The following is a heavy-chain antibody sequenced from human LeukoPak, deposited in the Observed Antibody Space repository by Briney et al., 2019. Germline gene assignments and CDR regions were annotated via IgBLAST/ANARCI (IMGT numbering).Heavy chain of an antibody. V-gene: IGHV3-15*01. CDR1: GFTFTKAW. Sequence: AGSLRLSCVASGFTFTKAWMSWVRQAPGKGLEWVGRIKSNSAGGTTEYAAVVKGRFTISRDDSKNTLHLQMNSLKTEDTAVYYCTTNEDIVEVPPGVREYYYYYYMDVWGKGTTVTVSS. J-gene: IGHJ6*03. D-gene: IGHD2-2*01. CDR2: IKSNSAGGTT. CDR3: TTNEDIVEVPPGVREYYYYYYMDV.